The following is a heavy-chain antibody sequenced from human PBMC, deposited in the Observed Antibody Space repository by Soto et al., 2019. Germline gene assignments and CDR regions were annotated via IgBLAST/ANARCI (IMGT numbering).Heavy chain of an antibody. CDR3: ARIPYDSSGYYTPPAGAFDI. V-gene: IGHV4-31*03. CDR2: IYYSGST. D-gene: IGHD3-22*01. J-gene: IGHJ3*02. CDR1: GGSISSGGYY. Sequence: PSETLSLTCTVSGGSISSGGYYWSWIRHHPGEGLEWIGYIYYSGSTYYNPSLKSRVTISVDTSKNQFSLKLSSVTAADTAVYYCARIPYDSSGYYTPPAGAFDIWGKRT.